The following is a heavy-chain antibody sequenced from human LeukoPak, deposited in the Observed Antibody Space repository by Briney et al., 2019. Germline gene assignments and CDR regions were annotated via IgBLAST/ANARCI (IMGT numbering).Heavy chain of an antibody. CDR1: GFTFSSYS. CDR2: ISSSSSYI. V-gene: IGHV3-21*01. J-gene: IGHJ4*02. D-gene: IGHD5-18*01. Sequence: GGSLRLSCAASGFTFSSYSMNWVRQAPGKGLEWVSSISSSSSYIYYADSVKGRFTISRDNSKNTLYLQMNSLRAEDTAVYYCASPLEDTAMVQPFNYWGQGTLVTVSS. CDR3: ASPLEDTAMVQPFNY.